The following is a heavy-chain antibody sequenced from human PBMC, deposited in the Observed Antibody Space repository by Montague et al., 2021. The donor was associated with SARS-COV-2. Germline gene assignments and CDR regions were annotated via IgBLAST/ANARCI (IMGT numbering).Heavy chain of an antibody. CDR3: ASARSVTKVFLGVRVAMDV. CDR1: GGSFSGYY. CDR2: IKHSGST. D-gene: IGHD4-11*01. Sequence: SETLSLTCAAYGGSFSGYYWSWIRQPPGKGLEWIGEIKHSGSTNYNPSLKSRVTISVDTSTNQFSLKLSPVTAADTAVYYCASARSVTKVFLGVRVAMDVWGQGTTVTVSS. V-gene: IGHV4-34*01. J-gene: IGHJ6*02.